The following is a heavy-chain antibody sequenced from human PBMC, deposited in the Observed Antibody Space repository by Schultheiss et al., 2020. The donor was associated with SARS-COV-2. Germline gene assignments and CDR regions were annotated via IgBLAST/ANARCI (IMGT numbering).Heavy chain of an antibody. V-gene: IGHV3-23*01. CDR2: ISGSGGST. CDR1: GFTLNDYW. D-gene: IGHD4-17*01. J-gene: IGHJ3*02. CDR3: ASLDDYGDYVDGVGGGVDI. Sequence: GGSLRLSCAASGFTLNDYWMSWVRQAPGKGLEWVSAISGSGGSTYYADSVKGRFTISRDNAKNSLYLQMNSLRAEDTAVYYCASLDDYGDYVDGVGGGVDIWGQGTMVTVSS.